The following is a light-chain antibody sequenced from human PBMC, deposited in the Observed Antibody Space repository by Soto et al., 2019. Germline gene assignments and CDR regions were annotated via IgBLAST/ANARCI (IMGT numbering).Light chain of an antibody. V-gene: IGKV1-8*01. CDR2: AAS. CDR3: QQSYYTPLT. J-gene: IGKJ4*01. Sequence: AIRMTQSPSSLSASTGDRVTITCRASQGISSYLAWYQQKPGKAPKLLIYAASSLQSGVPSRFSGSGSGTDFTLTISSLQPEDFATYYCQQSYYTPLTFGGGTKVDIK. CDR1: QGISSY.